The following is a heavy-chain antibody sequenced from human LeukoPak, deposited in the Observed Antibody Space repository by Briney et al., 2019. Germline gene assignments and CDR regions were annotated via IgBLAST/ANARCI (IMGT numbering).Heavy chain of an antibody. Sequence: GSSVKVSCKASGGTFSSYAISWVRQAPGQGLEWMGGIIPIFGTANYAQKFQGRVTITADESTSTAYMELSSLRSEDTAVYYCARVLGYSYGHYYFDYWGQETLVTVSS. V-gene: IGHV1-69*01. CDR1: GGTFSSYA. CDR3: ARVLGYSYGHYYFDY. J-gene: IGHJ4*02. D-gene: IGHD5-18*01. CDR2: IIPIFGTA.